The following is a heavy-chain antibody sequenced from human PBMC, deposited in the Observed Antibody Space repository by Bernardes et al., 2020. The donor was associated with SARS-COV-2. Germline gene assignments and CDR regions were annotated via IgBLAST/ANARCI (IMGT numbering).Heavy chain of an antibody. CDR2: ISVYNGNT. Sequence: ASVKVSCMASGYTFTSYGISWVRQAPGQGLEWMGWISVYNGNTNYAQKLQGRVTMTTDTSTSTAYMELRSLRSDDTAVYYCARSYSSGWDLYYYYGMDVWGQGTTVTVSS. J-gene: IGHJ6*02. CDR1: GYTFTSYG. V-gene: IGHV1-18*04. CDR3: ARSYSSGWDLYYYYGMDV. D-gene: IGHD2-15*01.